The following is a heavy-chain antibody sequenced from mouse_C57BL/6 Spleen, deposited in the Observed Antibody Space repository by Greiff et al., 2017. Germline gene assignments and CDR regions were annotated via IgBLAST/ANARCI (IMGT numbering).Heavy chain of an antibody. J-gene: IGHJ2*01. V-gene: IGHV1-53*01. CDR2: INPSNGGT. CDR3: ARRIYWGLGYFDY. D-gene: IGHD4-1*01. Sequence: QVQLQQPGTELVKPGASVKLSCKASGYTFTSYWMHWVKQRPGQGLEWIGNINPSNGGTNYNEKFKSKATLTVDKSSSTGYMQRSSLTSEDSAVYYCARRIYWGLGYFDYWGQGTTLTGSS. CDR1: GYTFTSYW.